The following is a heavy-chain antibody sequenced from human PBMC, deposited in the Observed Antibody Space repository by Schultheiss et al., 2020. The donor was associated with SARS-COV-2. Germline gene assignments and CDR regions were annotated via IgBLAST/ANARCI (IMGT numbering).Heavy chain of an antibody. Sequence: GGSLRLSCAASGFTFSSYAMHWVRQAPGKGLEWVAVISYDGSNKYYADSVKGRFTISRDNSKNTLYLQMNSLRAEDTAVYYCARDFENDYGDYPGYFDYWGQGTLATVSS. CDR1: GFTFSSYA. D-gene: IGHD4-17*01. CDR2: ISYDGSNK. CDR3: ARDFENDYGDYPGYFDY. V-gene: IGHV3-30*01. J-gene: IGHJ4*02.